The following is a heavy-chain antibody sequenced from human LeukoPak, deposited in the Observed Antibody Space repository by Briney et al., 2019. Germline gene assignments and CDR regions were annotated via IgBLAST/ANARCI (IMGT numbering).Heavy chain of an antibody. CDR1: GGSISSGGYY. V-gene: IGHV4-31*03. CDR3: ARESKVVVITTVFAFDI. CDR2: IYYSGST. J-gene: IGHJ3*02. D-gene: IGHD3-22*01. Sequence: SETLSLTCTVSGGSISSGGYYWSWIRQHPGKGLEWIGYIYYSGSTYYNPSLKSRVTISVDTSKDQLSLKLSSVTAADTAVYYCARESKVVVITTVFAFDIWGQGTMVTVSS.